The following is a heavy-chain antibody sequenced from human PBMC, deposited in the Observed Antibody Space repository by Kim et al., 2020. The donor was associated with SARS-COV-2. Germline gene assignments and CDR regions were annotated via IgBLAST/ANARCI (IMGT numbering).Heavy chain of an antibody. CDR1: GFTFRNYA. CDR3: VKDEADWLLFFGH. D-gene: IGHD3-9*01. Sequence: GGSLRLSCAASGFTFRNYALNWVRQAPGKGPEWVASISGSGESAYYADSVQGRFTIIRENSRNSVYLQMNSLRADDTAVYYCVKDEADWLLFFGHWGQVTLLTVSS. J-gene: IGHJ4*02. CDR2: ISGSGESA. V-gene: IGHV3-23*01.